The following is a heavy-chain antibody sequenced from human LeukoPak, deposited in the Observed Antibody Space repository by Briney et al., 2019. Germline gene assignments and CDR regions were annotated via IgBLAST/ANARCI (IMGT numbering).Heavy chain of an antibody. CDR2: ISAYSGNT. CDR1: GYTFTNYG. V-gene: IGHV1-18*01. D-gene: IGHD6-13*01. Sequence: GASVKVSFKASGYTFTNYGISWVRQAPGQGLEWMGWISAYSGNTNYAQNLQGRATMTTDTSTSTAYMELRSLRSDDTAVYYCARDQIAAAGPFDYWGQATLVTVSS. CDR3: ARDQIAAAGPFDY. J-gene: IGHJ4*02.